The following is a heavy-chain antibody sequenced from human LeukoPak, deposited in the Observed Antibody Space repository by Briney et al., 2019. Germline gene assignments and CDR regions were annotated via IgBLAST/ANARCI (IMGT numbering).Heavy chain of an antibody. D-gene: IGHD4/OR15-4a*01. CDR3: ARGGAYFDY. V-gene: IGHV1-2*02. CDR2: INPNGGGT. Sequence: ASVKVSCKASGNTFTSYYMHWVRQAPGQGLEWMGWINPNGGGTKYAQKFQDTVTMTTDTSISTAYMELSGLRSDDTAVYYCARGGAYFDYWGQGTLVTVSS. CDR1: GNTFTSYY. J-gene: IGHJ4*02.